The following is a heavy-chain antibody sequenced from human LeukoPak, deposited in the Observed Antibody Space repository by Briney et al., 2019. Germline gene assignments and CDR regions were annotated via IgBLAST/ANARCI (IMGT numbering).Heavy chain of an antibody. V-gene: IGHV3-53*01. CDR2: VYSGGST. CDR3: ARDSNFDWSTDAFDI. J-gene: IGHJ3*02. Sequence: GGSLRLSCAASGFTVSSNYMSWVRQAPGKGLEWVSVVYSGGSTYCADSVKGRFTISSDNTKNTLYLQTTSLRADETAVYYCARDSNFDWSTDAFDIWGQGTMVTVSS. D-gene: IGHD3-9*01. CDR1: GFTVSSNY.